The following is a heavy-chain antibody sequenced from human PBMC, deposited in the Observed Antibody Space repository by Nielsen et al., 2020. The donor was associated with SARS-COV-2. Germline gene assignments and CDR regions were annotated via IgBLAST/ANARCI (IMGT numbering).Heavy chain of an antibody. J-gene: IGHJ6*02. D-gene: IGHD6-13*01. CDR1: GFTFDDYA. CDR3: ARGATLTIAAAGTDYYYGMDV. V-gene: IGHV3-9*01. Sequence: SLKISCAASGFTFDDYAMHWVRQAPGKGLEWVSGISWNSGSIGYADSVKGRFTISRDNAKNSLYLQMNSLRAEDTAVYYCARGATLTIAAAGTDYYYGMDVWGQGTTVTVSS. CDR2: ISWNSGSI.